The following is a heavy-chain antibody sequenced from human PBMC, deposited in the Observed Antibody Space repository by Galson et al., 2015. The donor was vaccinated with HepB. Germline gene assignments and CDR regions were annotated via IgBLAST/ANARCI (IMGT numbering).Heavy chain of an antibody. CDR2: IYYSGST. D-gene: IGHD3-22*01. V-gene: IGHV4-59*08. CDR3: ARTRGPNSGLVIS. CDR1: GGSISSYY. J-gene: IGHJ5*02. Sequence: SETLSLTCTVSGGSISSYYWSWIRQPPGKGLEWIGYIYYSGSTNYNPSLKSRVTISVDASKNQFSLKLSSVTAADTAVYYCARTRGPNSGLVISWGQGTLVTVSS.